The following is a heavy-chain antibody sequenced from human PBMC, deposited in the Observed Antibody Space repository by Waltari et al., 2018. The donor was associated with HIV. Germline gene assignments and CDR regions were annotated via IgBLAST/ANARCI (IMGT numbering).Heavy chain of an antibody. V-gene: IGHV4-31*01. CDR3: ARGVADYFDS. Sequence: QVQLQESGPGLVKPSQTLSLTCIVFGGSIRSGGYHWTWIRQHPGKGLEWIGHIYYTGTTYYNPSLKGLLTLSVDTSKNQFSLKLSSVTAADTAVYFCARGVADYFDSWGQGTLVTVSS. CDR1: GGSIRSGGYH. D-gene: IGHD3-3*01. J-gene: IGHJ4*02. CDR2: IYYTGTT.